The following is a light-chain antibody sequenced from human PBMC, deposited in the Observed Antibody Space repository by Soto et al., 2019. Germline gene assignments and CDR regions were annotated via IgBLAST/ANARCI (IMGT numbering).Light chain of an antibody. CDR3: TSWTTSTTMK. Sequence: QSVLTQPASVSGSPGQSITISCTGTSSDVGAYNYVSWYQQHPGKAPKLMIYDVNIRPSGVSNRFSGSKSGNTAFLTISGLQAEDEADYYCTSWTTSTTMKFGGGTKLTVL. CDR2: DVN. V-gene: IGLV2-14*01. J-gene: IGLJ2*01. CDR1: SSDVGAYNY.